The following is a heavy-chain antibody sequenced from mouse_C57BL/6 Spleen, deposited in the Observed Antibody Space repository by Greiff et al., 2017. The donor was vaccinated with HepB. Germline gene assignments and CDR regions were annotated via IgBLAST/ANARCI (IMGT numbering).Heavy chain of an antibody. CDR1: GYTFTSYW. V-gene: IGHV1-52*01. CDR3: TRNGNPYFDY. J-gene: IGHJ2*01. Sequence: QVHVKQPGAELVRPGSSVKLSCKASGYTFTSYWMHWVKQRPIQGLEWIGNIDPSDSETHYNQKFKDKATLTVDKSSSTAYMQLSSLTSEDSAVYYCTRNGNPYFDYWGQGTTLTVSS. CDR2: IDPSDSET. D-gene: IGHD2-1*01.